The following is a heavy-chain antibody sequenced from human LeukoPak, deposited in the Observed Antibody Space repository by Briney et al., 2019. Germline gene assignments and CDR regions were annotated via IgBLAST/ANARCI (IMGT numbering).Heavy chain of an antibody. D-gene: IGHD1-26*01. Sequence: SETLSLTCAVSGGSISSSNWWSWVRQPPGKGLEWIGEIYHSGSTNYNPSLKSRVTISVDTSKNQFSLKLSSVTAADTAVYYCARGIVGANYYFDYWGQGTLVTVSS. CDR3: ARGIVGANYYFDY. CDR1: GGSISSSNW. V-gene: IGHV4-4*02. CDR2: IYHSGST. J-gene: IGHJ4*02.